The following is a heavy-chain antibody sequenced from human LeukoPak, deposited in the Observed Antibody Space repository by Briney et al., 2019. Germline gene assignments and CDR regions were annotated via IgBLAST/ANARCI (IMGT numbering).Heavy chain of an antibody. V-gene: IGHV3-30*04. CDR1: GFTFSAYT. CDR3: ARDNYGVDY. J-gene: IGHJ4*02. CDR2: ISYDGSNK. Sequence: GRSLRLSCAASGFTFSAYTMHWVRQAPGKGLEWVSVISYDGSNKYYADSVKGRFTISRDNSKNTLYLQMNSLRAEDTAVYYCARDNYGVDYWGQGTLVTVSS. D-gene: IGHD4-17*01.